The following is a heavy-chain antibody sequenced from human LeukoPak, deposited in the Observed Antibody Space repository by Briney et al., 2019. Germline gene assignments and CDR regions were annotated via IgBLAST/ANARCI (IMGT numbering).Heavy chain of an antibody. CDR2: IYYSGST. CDR3: AASDTAMVGY. D-gene: IGHD5-18*01. V-gene: IGHV4-59*08. Sequence: TSETLSLTCTVSGGSISSYYWSWIRQPPGKGLEWIGYIYYSGSTNYNPSLKSRVTISVDTSKNQFPLKLSSVPAADTAVYYCAASDTAMVGYWGQGTLVTVSS. J-gene: IGHJ4*02. CDR1: GGSISSYY.